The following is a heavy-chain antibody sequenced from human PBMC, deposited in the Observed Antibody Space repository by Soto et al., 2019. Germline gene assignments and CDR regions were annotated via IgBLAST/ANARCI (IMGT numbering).Heavy chain of an antibody. J-gene: IGHJ4*02. CDR3: AKGGRQWLVTSDFNY. V-gene: IGHV3-30*18. D-gene: IGHD6-19*01. CDR2: VSHDGRNT. CDR1: GFTFSDYA. Sequence: VQLVESGGGGVQPGRSLRLSCAPSGFTFSDYAMHWVRQAPGKGLEWVAVVSHDGRNTHYADSVKGRFTISRDSSTNTVSLEMTSLRAEDTAVYYCAKGGRQWLVTSDFNYWGQGALVTVSS.